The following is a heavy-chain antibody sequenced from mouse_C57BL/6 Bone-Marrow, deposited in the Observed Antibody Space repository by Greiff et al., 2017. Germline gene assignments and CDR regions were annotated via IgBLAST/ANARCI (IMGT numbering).Heavy chain of an antibody. D-gene: IGHD1-1*01. CDR2: IHPNSGST. CDR1: GYTFTSYW. CDR3: ARKGGYGSRLTGTTDY. J-gene: IGHJ2*01. Sequence: QVHVKQPGAELVKPGASVKLSCKASGYTFTSYWMHWVKQRPGQGLEWIGMIHPNSGSTNYNEKFKSKATLTVDKSSSTAYMQLSSLTSEDSAVYYCARKGGYGSRLTGTTDYWGQGTTLTVSS. V-gene: IGHV1-64*01.